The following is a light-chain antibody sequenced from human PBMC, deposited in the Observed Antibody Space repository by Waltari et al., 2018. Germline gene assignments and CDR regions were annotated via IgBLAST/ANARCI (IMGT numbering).Light chain of an antibody. V-gene: IGLV2-14*03. J-gene: IGLJ3*02. CDR1: SSDVGGYNY. Sequence: QSALTQPASVSGSPGQSITISCTGTSSDVGGYNYVSWYQQHPGKAPKLMIYDVSNRPSGVSNRVSGSKSGNTASVTISGLQAEDEADYYCSSYTSINTLVFGGGTKLTVL. CDR3: SSYTSINTLV. CDR2: DVS.